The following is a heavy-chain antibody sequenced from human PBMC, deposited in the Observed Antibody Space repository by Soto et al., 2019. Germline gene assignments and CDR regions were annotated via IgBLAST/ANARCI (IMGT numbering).Heavy chain of an antibody. CDR2: TYYWSRWYN. CDR3: ARGGKIAAGGIDY. V-gene: IGHV6-1*01. Sequence: SQTLSLPCGISVDIVASNSATWNWIRQSPSRGLEWLGRTYYWSRWYNDYAASVKSRISVNPDTSKNQFSLQLNSVTPEDTAVYFCARGGKIAAGGIDYWGQGILVTVSS. D-gene: IGHD6-13*01. J-gene: IGHJ4*02. CDR1: VDIVASNSAT.